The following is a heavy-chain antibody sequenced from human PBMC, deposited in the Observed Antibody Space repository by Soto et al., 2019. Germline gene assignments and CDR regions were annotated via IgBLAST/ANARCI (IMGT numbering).Heavy chain of an antibody. J-gene: IGHJ6*02. CDR1: GFTFSSYS. Sequence: GGSLRLSCAASGFTFSSYSMNWVRQAPGKGLEWVSYISSSSSTIYYADSVKGRFTISRDNAKNSLYLQMNSLRDEDTAVYYCARDCQFLEWLSRYGMDFRGQGTTVTVSS. D-gene: IGHD3-3*01. CDR2: ISSSSSTI. V-gene: IGHV3-48*02. CDR3: ARDCQFLEWLSRYGMDF.